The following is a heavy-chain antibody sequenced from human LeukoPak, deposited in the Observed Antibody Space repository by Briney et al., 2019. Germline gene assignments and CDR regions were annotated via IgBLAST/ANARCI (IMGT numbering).Heavy chain of an antibody. Sequence: SETLSLTCTVSGVSISGHSWSWIRQPPGKGLEWIGYVYDSGTTNYNPSLKSRITISVDTSNNQFSLKLSSVTAAGTALYYCARLSGYSYTDSWGRGTLVTVSS. CDR3: ARLSGYSYTDS. J-gene: IGHJ4*02. V-gene: IGHV4-59*08. CDR2: VYDSGTT. CDR1: GVSISGHS. D-gene: IGHD5-18*01.